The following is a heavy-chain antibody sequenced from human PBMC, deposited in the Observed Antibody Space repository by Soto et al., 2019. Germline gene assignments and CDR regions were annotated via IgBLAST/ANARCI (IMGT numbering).Heavy chain of an antibody. CDR3: ARFDGGGFDP. CDR1: VGTFRSYA. J-gene: IGHJ5*02. V-gene: IGHV1-69*13. Sequence: SVKVSCKASVGTFRSYAISWVRQAPGHGLEWMGGMIPIFGTANYAQKFQGRVTITADESTSTAYMVLSSLRSEDTSGYYCARFDGGGFDPWGQGTLVTVSS. D-gene: IGHD3-16*01. CDR2: MIPIFGTA.